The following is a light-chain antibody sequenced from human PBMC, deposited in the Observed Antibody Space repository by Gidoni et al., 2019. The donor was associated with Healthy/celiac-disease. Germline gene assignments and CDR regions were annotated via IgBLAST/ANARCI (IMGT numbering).Light chain of an antibody. CDR2: GAS. CDR3: QQYNNWTPYT. CDR1: QSVSSN. V-gene: IGKV3-15*01. J-gene: IGKJ2*01. Sequence: DIVMTPSPATLSVSPGERATLSCRASQSVSSNLAWNQQKPSQAPRLRIYGASNRATGIPAKFSGSGSGTEFTLTISRVQSKDLAVYYCQQYNNWTPYTFGQGTKLEIK.